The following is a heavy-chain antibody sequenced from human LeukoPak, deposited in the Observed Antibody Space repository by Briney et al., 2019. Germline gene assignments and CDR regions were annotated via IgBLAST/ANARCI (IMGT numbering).Heavy chain of an antibody. Sequence: PGGSLRLSCAASGFTFSSYAMSWVRQAPGKGLEWDSAISGSGSSTYYADSVKDRFTISRDNSKNTLYLQMNSLRAEDTVVYYCAKATCSGATCARFDYWGQGTLVTVSS. J-gene: IGHJ4*02. CDR3: AKATCSGATCARFDY. D-gene: IGHD2-15*01. CDR1: GFTFSSYA. CDR2: ISGSGSST. V-gene: IGHV3-23*01.